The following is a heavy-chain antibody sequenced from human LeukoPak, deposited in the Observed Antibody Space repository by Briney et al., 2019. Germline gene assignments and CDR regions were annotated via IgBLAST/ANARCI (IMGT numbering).Heavy chain of an antibody. D-gene: IGHD6-13*01. V-gene: IGHV3-30-3*01. CDR3: ARGPIAAAGDY. Sequence: HPGGSLRLSCAASGFTFSSFAMHWVRQAPGKGLEWVAVISYDASNKYYADSVKGRFTISRDNSKNTLYLQMNSLRAEDTAVYYCARGPIAAAGDYWGQGALVTVSS. CDR2: ISYDASNK. J-gene: IGHJ4*02. CDR1: GFTFSSFA.